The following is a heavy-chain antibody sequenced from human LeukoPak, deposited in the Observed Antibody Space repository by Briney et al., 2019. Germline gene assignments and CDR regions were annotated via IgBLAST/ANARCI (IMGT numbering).Heavy chain of an antibody. Sequence: GASVKVTCKASGYTFTGYYMHWVRQAPGQGLEWMGWISAYNGNTNYAQKLQGRVTMTTDTSTSTAYMELRSPRSDDTAVYYCARGGGYCSSTSCYTGLIRGWFDPWGQGTLVTVSS. D-gene: IGHD2-2*02. CDR1: GYTFTGYY. CDR3: ARGGGYCSSTSCYTGLIRGWFDP. V-gene: IGHV1-18*04. J-gene: IGHJ5*02. CDR2: ISAYNGNT.